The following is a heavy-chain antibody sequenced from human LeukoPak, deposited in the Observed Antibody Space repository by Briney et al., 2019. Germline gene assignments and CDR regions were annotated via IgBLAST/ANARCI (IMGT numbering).Heavy chain of an antibody. CDR2: IYGGSRT. D-gene: IGHD6-13*01. CDR3: ARDRVSSWYYFDY. Sequence: GGSLRLSCAASGFTFSSYAMSWVRQAPGKGLEWVSVIYGGSRTLYSDSVKGRFTISRDISKNTVYLQMSNLRAEDMAVYYCARDRVSSWYYFDYWGQGTLVTVSS. CDR1: GFTFSSYA. V-gene: IGHV3-66*01. J-gene: IGHJ4*02.